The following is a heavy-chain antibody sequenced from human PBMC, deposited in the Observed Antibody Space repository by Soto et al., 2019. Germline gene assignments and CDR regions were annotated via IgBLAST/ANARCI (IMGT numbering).Heavy chain of an antibody. J-gene: IGHJ6*02. CDR2: IIPIFGTA. CDR1: GGTFSSYA. Sequence: SVKVSCKASGGTFSSYAISWVRQAPGQGLEWMGGIIPIFGTANYAQKFQGRVTITADESTSTAYMELSSLRADDTAVYYCARDQSGSYWRVYYYNGMHVRGPGTTGT. D-gene: IGHD1-26*01. CDR3: ARDQSGSYWRVYYYNGMHV. V-gene: IGHV1-69*13.